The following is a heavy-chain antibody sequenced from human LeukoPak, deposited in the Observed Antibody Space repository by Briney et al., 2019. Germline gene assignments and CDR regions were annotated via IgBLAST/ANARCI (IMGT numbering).Heavy chain of an antibody. D-gene: IGHD1-26*01. J-gene: IGHJ3*02. CDR1: GGTFSSYA. CDR3: ARPSYSGSLRFQVAFDI. V-gene: IGHV1-69*05. Sequence: SVKVSCKASGGTFSSYAISWVRQAPGQGLEWMGGITPIFGTANYAQKFQGRVTITTDESTSTAYMELSNLRSEDTAVYYCARPSYSGSLRFQVAFDIWGQGTMVTVSS. CDR2: ITPIFGTA.